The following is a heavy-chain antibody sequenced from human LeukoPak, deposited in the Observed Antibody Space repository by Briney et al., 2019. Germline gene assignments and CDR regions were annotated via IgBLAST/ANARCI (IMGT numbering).Heavy chain of an antibody. J-gene: IGHJ6*03. V-gene: IGHV5-51*01. CDR1: GYSFTAYW. Sequence: GESLKISCTASGYSFTAYWIAWVRQMPGKTPEWMGSIYPDDSDTKYSPSFQGQVTISADNSITTAYLQWNSMKASDTAMYYCARGGQNYYYYYMDVWGKGTTVTVTS. CDR2: IYPDDSDT. D-gene: IGHD2-15*01. CDR3: ARGGQNYYYYYMDV.